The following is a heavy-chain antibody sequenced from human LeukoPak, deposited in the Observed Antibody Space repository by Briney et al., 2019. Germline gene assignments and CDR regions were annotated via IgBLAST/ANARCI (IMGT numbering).Heavy chain of an antibody. J-gene: IGHJ3*02. CDR1: GFTFSSHA. D-gene: IGHD5-24*01. CDR2: VSGSGDIT. CDR3: AKTYNYAFDI. Sequence: PGGSLRLSCAASGFTFSSHAMSWVRQAPGKGLEWVSLVSGSGDITYYADSVKGRFTIFRDNSKNTLYLQMNSLRAEDTAVYYCAKTYNYAFDIWGQGTMVTVSS. V-gene: IGHV3-23*01.